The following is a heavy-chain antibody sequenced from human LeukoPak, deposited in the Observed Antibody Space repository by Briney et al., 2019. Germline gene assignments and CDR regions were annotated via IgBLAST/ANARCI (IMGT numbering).Heavy chain of an antibody. CDR3: AISDGYCSSTTCYNPFDY. D-gene: IGHD2-2*02. CDR2: IYYSGST. CDR1: GGSISSGGYH. V-gene: IGHV4-31*03. Sequence: SETLSLTCTVSGGSISSGGYHWSWIRQHPGKGLEWIGYIYYSGSTLYNPSLQSRASISVDTSKNQFSLRLNSVTAADTAVYYCAISDGYCSSTTCYNPFDYWGQGTLVTVSS. J-gene: IGHJ4*02.